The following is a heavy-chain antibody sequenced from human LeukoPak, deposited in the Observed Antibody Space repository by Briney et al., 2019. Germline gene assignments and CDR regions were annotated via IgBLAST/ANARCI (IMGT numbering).Heavy chain of an antibody. V-gene: IGHV1-2*02. D-gene: IGHD2-2*01. Sequence: ASVKVSCKASGYTFTGYYMHWVRQAPGQGLEWMGWINPNGGGTNYAQKFQGRVTMTRDTSISTAYMELSRLRSDDTAVYYCARDNGYCSSTSCLRDYWGQGTLVTVSS. CDR3: ARDNGYCSSTSCLRDY. CDR2: INPNGGGT. J-gene: IGHJ4*02. CDR1: GYTFTGYY.